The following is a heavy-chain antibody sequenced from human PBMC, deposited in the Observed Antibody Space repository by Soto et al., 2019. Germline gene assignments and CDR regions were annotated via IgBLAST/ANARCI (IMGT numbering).Heavy chain of an antibody. Sequence: QVQLVQSGAEVKKPGSSVKVSCKASGGTFSSYAISWVRQAPGQGLEWMGGIIPIFGTANYAQKFQGRVTLTADKSTSTAYMELSSLRSEDTAVYYCARDQDIVVVPAAINYYYYGMDVWGQGTTVTVSS. CDR3: ARDQDIVVVPAAINYYYYGMDV. D-gene: IGHD2-2*02. CDR1: GGTFSSYA. V-gene: IGHV1-69*06. J-gene: IGHJ6*02. CDR2: IIPIFGTA.